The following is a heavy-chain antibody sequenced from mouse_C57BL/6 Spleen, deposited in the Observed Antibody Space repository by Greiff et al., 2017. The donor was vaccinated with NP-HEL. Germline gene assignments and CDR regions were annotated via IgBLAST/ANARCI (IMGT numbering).Heavy chain of an antibody. J-gene: IGHJ4*01. CDR1: GYTFTSYW. CDR2: IHPSSGGT. Sequence: QVQLQQPGAELVKPGASVKLSCKASGYTFTSYWMHWVKQRPGQGLEWIGMIHPSSGGTNYNEKFKSKATLTVDKSSSTAYMHRSSLTSEDSAVYWCARRGYEYAMDYWGQGTSVTVAA. CDR3: ARRGYEYAMDY. D-gene: IGHD2-2*01. V-gene: IGHV1-64*01.